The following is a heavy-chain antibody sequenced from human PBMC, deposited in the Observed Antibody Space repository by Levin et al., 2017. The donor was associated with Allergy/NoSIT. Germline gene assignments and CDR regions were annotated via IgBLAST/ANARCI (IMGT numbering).Heavy chain of an antibody. Sequence: GGSLRLSCAASGFTFSSYGMHWVRQAPGKGLEWVAVISYDGSNKYYADSVKGRFTISRDNSKNTLYLQMNSLRAEDTAVYYCAKDAAFMVRGVRDYYYGMDVWGQGTTVTVSS. CDR2: ISYDGSNK. CDR1: GFTFSSYG. V-gene: IGHV3-30*18. J-gene: IGHJ6*02. D-gene: IGHD3-10*01. CDR3: AKDAAFMVRGVRDYYYGMDV.